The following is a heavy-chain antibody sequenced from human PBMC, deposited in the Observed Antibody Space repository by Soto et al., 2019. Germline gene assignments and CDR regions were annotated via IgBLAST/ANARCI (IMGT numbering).Heavy chain of an antibody. V-gene: IGHV3-33*01. CDR2: IWYDGSNK. CDR1: GFTFSSYG. J-gene: IGHJ6*03. Sequence: HPGGSLRLSCAASGFTFSSYGMHWVRQAPGKGLEWVAVIWYDGSNKYYADSVKGRFTISRDNSKNTLYLQMNSLRAEDTAVYYCARDIGAMSGDQYYYYHSYMDVWGKGTTVTLSS. D-gene: IGHD4-17*01. CDR3: ARDIGAMSGDQYYYYHSYMDV.